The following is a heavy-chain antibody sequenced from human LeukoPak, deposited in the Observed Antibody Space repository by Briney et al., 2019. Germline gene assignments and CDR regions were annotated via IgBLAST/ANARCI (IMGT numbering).Heavy chain of an antibody. CDR3: ARNMYYDFWSGYSPEFDP. J-gene: IGHJ5*02. V-gene: IGHV4-34*01. CDR2: INHSGST. D-gene: IGHD3-3*01. Sequence: GSLRLSCAASGFTFSSYTMSWVRQPPGKGLEWIGEINHSGSTNYNPSLKSRVTISVDTSKNQFSLKLSSVTAADTAVYYCARNMYYDFWSGYSPEFDPWGQGTLVTVSS. CDR1: GFTFSSYT.